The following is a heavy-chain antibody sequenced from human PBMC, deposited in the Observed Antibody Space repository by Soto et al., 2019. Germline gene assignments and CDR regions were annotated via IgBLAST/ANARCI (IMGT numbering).Heavy chain of an antibody. V-gene: IGHV3-7*04. CDR3: ERQDYYDRSGSFYGMDV. J-gene: IGHJ6*02. CDR2: IREDGSQK. D-gene: IGHD3-22*01. Sequence: GGLLRLSCAASGFTFSSYWMSWVRQAPGKGLEWVANIREDGSQKYYLDSVKGRITISRDNAKKSLYLQMNSLRAEDTGVYYCERQDYYDRSGSFYGMDVWGQGTTVTVSS. CDR1: GFTFSSYW.